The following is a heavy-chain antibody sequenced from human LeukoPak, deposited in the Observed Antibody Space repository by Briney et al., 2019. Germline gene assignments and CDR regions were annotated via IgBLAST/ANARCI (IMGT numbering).Heavy chain of an antibody. D-gene: IGHD5-24*01. CDR2: IYYNGIT. J-gene: IGHJ4*02. CDR3: ARGNVEMATINFDY. Sequence: SETLSLTCSVSGGSISRSDHYWSWIRQPPGKGLEWIGNIYYNGITYYNPSLKSRATISVDTSKNQFSLKLSSVTAADTAVYYCARGNVEMATINFDYWGQGTLVTVSS. CDR1: GGSISRSDHY. V-gene: IGHV4-30-4*02.